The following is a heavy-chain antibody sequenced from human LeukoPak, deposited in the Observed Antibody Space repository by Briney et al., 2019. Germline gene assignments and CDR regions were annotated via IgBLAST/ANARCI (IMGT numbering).Heavy chain of an antibody. Sequence: SETLSLTCTVSGGSISSYYWSWIRQPPGKGLEWIGYIYYSGSTNYNPSLKSRVTISVDTSKNQFSLKLSSVTAADTAVYYCARETGFYYFDYWGQATLVTVSS. D-gene: IGHD3-9*01. J-gene: IGHJ4*02. CDR3: ARETGFYYFDY. V-gene: IGHV4-59*12. CDR2: IYYSGST. CDR1: GGSISSYY.